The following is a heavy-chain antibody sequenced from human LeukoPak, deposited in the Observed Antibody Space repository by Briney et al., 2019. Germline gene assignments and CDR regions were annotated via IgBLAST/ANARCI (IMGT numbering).Heavy chain of an antibody. J-gene: IGHJ4*02. V-gene: IGHV3-30-3*01. Sequence: PGRSLRLSCAASGFTFSSYAMHWVRQAPGKGLEWVAVISYDGSNKYYADSVKGRFTISRDNSKNTLYLQMNSLRAEDTAVYYCARGHIDYWGQGTLVTVSS. CDR2: ISYDGSNK. CDR3: ARGHIDY. CDR1: GFTFSSYA.